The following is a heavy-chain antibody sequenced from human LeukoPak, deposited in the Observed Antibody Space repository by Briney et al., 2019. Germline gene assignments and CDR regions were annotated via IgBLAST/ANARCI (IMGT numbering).Heavy chain of an antibody. Sequence: PSETLSLTCTVSGGSISSYYWGWIRQPAGKGLEWTGRIYTSGSTNYNPSLKSRVTMSVDTSKNQFSLKLSSVTAADTAVYYCAREDYGDSRYYFDYWGQGTLVTVSS. CDR3: AREDYGDSRYYFDY. D-gene: IGHD4-17*01. CDR2: IYTSGST. CDR1: GGSISSYY. V-gene: IGHV4-4*07. J-gene: IGHJ4*02.